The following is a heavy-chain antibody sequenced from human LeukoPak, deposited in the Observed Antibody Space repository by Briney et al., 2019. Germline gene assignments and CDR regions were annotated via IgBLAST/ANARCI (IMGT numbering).Heavy chain of an antibody. Sequence: NPGGSLRLSCAAFGFTFSTCSMNWVRQAPGKGLEWVSSISSGSSYIHYADSVKGRFTISRDNGQNSLYLEMNGLRAEDTAVYYCARDRYYGSSAYAADALDIWGQGTMVSVSS. D-gene: IGHD3-22*01. J-gene: IGHJ3*02. V-gene: IGHV3-21*06. CDR1: GFTFSTCS. CDR2: ISSGSSYI. CDR3: ARDRYYGSSAYAADALDI.